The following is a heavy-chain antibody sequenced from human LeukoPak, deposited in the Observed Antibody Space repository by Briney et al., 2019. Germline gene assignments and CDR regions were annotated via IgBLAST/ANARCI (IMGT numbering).Heavy chain of an antibody. CDR2: IYTSGST. J-gene: IGHJ4*02. V-gene: IGHV4-4*07. CDR3: ARKSRYISSWYTYY. D-gene: IGHD6-13*01. CDR1: GGSISSYY. Sequence: PSETLSLTCTVSGGSISSYYWSWIRQPAGKGLEWIGRIYTSGSTNYNPSLKSRVTMSVDTSKNQFSLKLSSVTAADTAVYYCARKSRYISSWYTYYWGQGNLVTVFS.